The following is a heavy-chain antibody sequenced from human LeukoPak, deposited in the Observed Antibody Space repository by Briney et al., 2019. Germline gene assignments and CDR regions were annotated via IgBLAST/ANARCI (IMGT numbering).Heavy chain of an antibody. Sequence: ASVKVSCKVSGYTLTELSMHWVRQAPGKGLEWMGGFDPEDGETIYAQKFQGRVTMTEDTSTDTAYMELSSLRSEDTAVYYCATDKHNTIFGVGWTLGLWGQGTLVTVSS. J-gene: IGHJ4*02. CDR3: ATDKHNTIFGVGWTLGL. D-gene: IGHD3-3*01. V-gene: IGHV1-24*01. CDR1: GYTLTELS. CDR2: FDPEDGET.